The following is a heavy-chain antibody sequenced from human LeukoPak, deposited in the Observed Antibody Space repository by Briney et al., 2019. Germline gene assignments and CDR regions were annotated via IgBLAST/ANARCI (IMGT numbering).Heavy chain of an antibody. CDR3: ARDRAVTTSLDYYYYYMDV. CDR2: IYTSGSI. D-gene: IGHD4-17*01. Sequence: KASETLSLTCTVSGGSISSYYWSWIRQPAGKGLEWIGRIYTSGSINYNPSLKSRVTMSVETSKNQFSLKLSSVTAADTAVYYCARDRAVTTSLDYYYYYMDVWGKGATVTVSS. CDR1: GGSISSYY. J-gene: IGHJ6*03. V-gene: IGHV4-4*07.